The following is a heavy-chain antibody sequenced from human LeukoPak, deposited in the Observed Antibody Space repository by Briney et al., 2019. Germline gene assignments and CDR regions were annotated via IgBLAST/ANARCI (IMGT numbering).Heavy chain of an antibody. CDR1: GGTFSSYT. CDR3: ASSVVEGRYPRYYYYMDV. Sequence: ASVKVSCKASGGTFSSYTISWVRQAPGQGLEWMGRIIPILGIANYAQKFQGRVTITADKSTSTAYMELSSLRSEDTAVYYCASSVVEGRYPRYYYYMDVWGKGTTVTVSS. D-gene: IGHD3-16*02. CDR2: IIPILGIA. V-gene: IGHV1-69*02. J-gene: IGHJ6*03.